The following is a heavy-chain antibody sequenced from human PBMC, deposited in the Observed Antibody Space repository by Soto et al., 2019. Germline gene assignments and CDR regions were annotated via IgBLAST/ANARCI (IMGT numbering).Heavy chain of an antibody. CDR3: ARVPGRYYYYGMDV. J-gene: IGHJ6*02. CDR1: GGSVSSGSYY. CDR2: IYYSGST. V-gene: IGHV4-61*01. Sequence: QVQLQESGPGLVKPSETLSLTCTVSGGSVSSGSYYWSWIRQPPGKGLEWIGYIYYSGSTNYNPSLQSRVTISVDTSKNQFPLKLSSVTAADTAVYYCARVPGRYYYYGMDVWGQGTTVTVSS.